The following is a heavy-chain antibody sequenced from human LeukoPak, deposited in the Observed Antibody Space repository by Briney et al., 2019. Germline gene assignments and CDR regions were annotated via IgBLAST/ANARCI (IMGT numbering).Heavy chain of an antibody. CDR2: ISGSGKNT. J-gene: IGHJ6*03. Sequence: GGSLRLSCAASGFTFSNYAMSWVRQAPGKGLEWVSTISGSGKNTYYADSVKGRFTISRDNSKNTLYLQMNSLRAEDTAFYYCAKERLLEGVSISGYMDVWGKGTTVTISS. V-gene: IGHV3-23*01. CDR3: AKERLLEGVSISGYMDV. CDR1: GFTFSNYA. D-gene: IGHD1-1*01.